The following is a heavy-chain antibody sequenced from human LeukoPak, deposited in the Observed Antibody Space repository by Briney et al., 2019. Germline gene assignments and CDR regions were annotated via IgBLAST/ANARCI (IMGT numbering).Heavy chain of an antibody. Sequence: SETLSLTCTVSGGSISSYYWSWIRQPPGKGLEWIGYIYYSGSTNYNPSLKSRVTISVDTSKNQFSLKLSSVTAADTAVYYCASRYYDILTGYHWGQGTLVTVSS. V-gene: IGHV4-59*08. CDR3: ASRYYDILTGYH. J-gene: IGHJ5*02. CDR1: GGSISSYY. CDR2: IYYSGST. D-gene: IGHD3-9*01.